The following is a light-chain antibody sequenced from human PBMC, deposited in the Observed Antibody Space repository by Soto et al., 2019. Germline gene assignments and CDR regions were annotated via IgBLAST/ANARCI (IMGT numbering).Light chain of an antibody. CDR3: RSYTSSRAYV. Sequence: QSVMTQPGAVSGSAGLSLTISCTAPSGDVGGCNYVSWYHQHPRKAPSLTSPDVSTRPSGVANRFSASKYVKTAPLTISELQAEDEADYYCRSYTSSRAYVVGPGTKVTVL. J-gene: IGLJ1*01. CDR2: DVS. V-gene: IGLV2-14*01. CDR1: SGDVGGCNY.